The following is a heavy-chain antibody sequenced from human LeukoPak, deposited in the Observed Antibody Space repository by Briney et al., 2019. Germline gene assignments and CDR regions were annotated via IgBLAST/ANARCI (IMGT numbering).Heavy chain of an antibody. Sequence: GGSLRLSCAASGFTFSIYLMSWVRQAPGKGLQWVANIKQDGSAKYYVDSVKGRFTISRDNAKTSLYLQMNSLRAEDTAVYHCARDTSSWYEGDTFDIWGQGTMVTVSS. CDR1: GFTFSIYL. V-gene: IGHV3-7*01. CDR3: ARDTSSWYEGDTFDI. J-gene: IGHJ3*02. CDR2: IKQDGSAK. D-gene: IGHD6-13*01.